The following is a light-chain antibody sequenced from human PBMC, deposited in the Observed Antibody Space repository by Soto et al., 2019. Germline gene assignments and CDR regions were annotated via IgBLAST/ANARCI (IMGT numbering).Light chain of an antibody. CDR3: QQYYSSPCT. CDR1: PSILSSSNNKNY. CDR2: WAS. Sequence: DIVMTQSPDSLAVSLGERATINCKSSPSILSSSNNKNYLAWYQQKPGQPPRLLIYWASTRESGVPDRFSGSGSGTDFTLTISSLQAEDVAVYYCQQYYSSPCTFGPGTKVDIK. J-gene: IGKJ3*01. V-gene: IGKV4-1*01.